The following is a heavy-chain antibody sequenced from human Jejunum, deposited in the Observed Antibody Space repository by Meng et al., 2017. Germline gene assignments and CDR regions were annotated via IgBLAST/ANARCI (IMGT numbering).Heavy chain of an antibody. CDR1: GGSVSSAGYQ. D-gene: IGHD7-27*01. J-gene: IGHJ4*02. V-gene: IGHV4-61*08. CDR2: AST. CDR3: ARDHWGSLDY. Sequence: QVQLQDSVPGLVRPSETLSLICTVSGGSVSSAGYQWGWIRQPPGKGLEWIGYASTNYNPSLKSRVTISLDTSKNQFSLKLSSVTAADTAVYYCARDHWGSLDYWGQGILVTVSS.